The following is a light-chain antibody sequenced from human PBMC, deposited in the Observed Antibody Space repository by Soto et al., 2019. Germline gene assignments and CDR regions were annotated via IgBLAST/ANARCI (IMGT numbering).Light chain of an antibody. CDR3: AAWDDSLNGWV. V-gene: IGLV1-44*01. Sequence: QAVLTQPPSASGAPGQRVTISCSGSASNIGRDPVNWYQQVPGTAPKLLIYSNNQRPSGVPDRFSGSKSGTSASLAISGLQSEDEADYYCAAWDDSLNGWVFGGGTKLTVL. CDR1: ASNIGRDP. CDR2: SNN. J-gene: IGLJ3*02.